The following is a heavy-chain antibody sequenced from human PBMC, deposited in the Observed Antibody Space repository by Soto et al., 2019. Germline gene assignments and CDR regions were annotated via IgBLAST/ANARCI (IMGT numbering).Heavy chain of an antibody. CDR3: AKDHPRLSLDSSGHCNFDY. D-gene: IGHD3-22*01. Sequence: QPGGSLRLSCAASGFTFSSYAMSWVRQAPGKGLEWVSAISGSGGSTYYADSVKGRFTISRDNSKNTLYLQMNSLRAEDTAAYYCAKDHPRLSLDSSGHCNFDYWGQGTLVPVSS. J-gene: IGHJ4*02. CDR1: GFTFSSYA. CDR2: ISGSGGST. V-gene: IGHV3-23*01.